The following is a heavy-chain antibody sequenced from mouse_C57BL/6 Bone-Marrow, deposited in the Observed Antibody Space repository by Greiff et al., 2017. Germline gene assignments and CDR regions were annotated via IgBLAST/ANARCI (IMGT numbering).Heavy chain of an antibody. CDR1: GYSITSGYY. Sequence: EVKLMESGPGLVKPSQSLSLTCSVTGYSITSGYYWNWIRQFPGNKLEWMGYISYDGSNNYNPSLKNRISITRDTSKNQFFLKLNSVTTEDTATYYCARGYGSSFAYWGQGTLVTVSA. V-gene: IGHV3-6*01. D-gene: IGHD1-1*01. CDR2: ISYDGSN. J-gene: IGHJ3*01. CDR3: ARGYGSSFAY.